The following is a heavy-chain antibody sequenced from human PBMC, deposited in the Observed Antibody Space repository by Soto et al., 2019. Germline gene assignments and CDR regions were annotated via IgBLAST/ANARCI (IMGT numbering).Heavy chain of an antibody. CDR3: VHSRCGGDCLQSYSSHYYYGLDV. CDR1: GFSLNTGGLG. V-gene: IGHV2-5*02. CDR2: IYWDNDK. Sequence: QITLKESGPTLVKPTQTLTLTCTFSGFSLNTGGLGVGWIRQPPGKALEWLALIYWDNDKRYSPSLMGRLTINKATSKNQVVLTMTNMDPLDAATYYCVHSRCGGDCLQSYSSHYYYGLDVWGQGTTVTVSS. D-gene: IGHD2-21*02. J-gene: IGHJ6*02.